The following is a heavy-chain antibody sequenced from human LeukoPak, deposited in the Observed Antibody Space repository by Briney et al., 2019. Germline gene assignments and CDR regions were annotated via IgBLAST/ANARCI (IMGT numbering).Heavy chain of an antibody. CDR2: INPNSGGT. V-gene: IGHV1-2*02. D-gene: IGHD6-13*01. CDR1: GYTFTGYF. J-gene: IGHJ4*02. CDR3: ARAQSLTAPAGTFANS. Sequence: ASVKVSCRASGYTFTGYFLHWVRRAPGQGFEWMGWINPNSGGTYYTQRFQGRVTMTRDTSISTAYMELSSLRSDDTAVYYCARAQSLTAPAGTFANSWGQGTLVTVSS.